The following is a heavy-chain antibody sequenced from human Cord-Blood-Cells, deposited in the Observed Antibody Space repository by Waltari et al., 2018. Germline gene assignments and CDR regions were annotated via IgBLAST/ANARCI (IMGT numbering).Heavy chain of an antibody. J-gene: IGHJ4*02. CDR2: ISGSSSTI. CDR3: ARDLGYGPPPDY. V-gene: IGHV3-48*02. CDR1: GFTFSSYS. D-gene: IGHD5-12*01. Sequence: EVQLVESGGGLVQPGGSLRLSCAASGFTFSSYSMNWVRQAPRKGLELVSYISGSSSTIYYADSVKGRFTISRDNAKNSLYLQMNSLRDEDTAVYYCARDLGYGPPPDYWGQGTLVTVSS.